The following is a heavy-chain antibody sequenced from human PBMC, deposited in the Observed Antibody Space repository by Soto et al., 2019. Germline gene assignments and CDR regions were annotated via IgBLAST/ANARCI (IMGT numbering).Heavy chain of an antibody. J-gene: IGHJ4*02. Sequence: EVQLVESGGGLVQPGGSLRLSCAASGFSLSDHYIDWVRQAPGKGLEWVGRSRDKAQGYSTEYAASVKGRFTTSSDDSKISVLLQMNSLKTDDTAVYYCVRAMYYTYSSGYTRCFDYWGQGALVTVSS. CDR3: VRAMYYTYSSGYTRCFDY. CDR2: SRDKAQGYST. CDR1: GFSLSDHY. D-gene: IGHD3-22*01. V-gene: IGHV3-72*01.